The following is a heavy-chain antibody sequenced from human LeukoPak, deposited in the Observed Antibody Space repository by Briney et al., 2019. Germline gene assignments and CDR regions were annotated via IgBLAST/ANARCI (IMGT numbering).Heavy chain of an antibody. Sequence: SETLSLTCTVSGGSISSNNYYWSWICQPPGKGLEWIGYIYYSGSTYYNPSLKSRVTISVDTSKNQFSLKLSSVTAADTAVYYCARQSIAVANEFDYWGQGTLVTVSS. J-gene: IGHJ4*02. CDR3: ARQSIAVANEFDY. CDR1: GGSISSNNYY. V-gene: IGHV4-30-4*01. D-gene: IGHD6-19*01. CDR2: IYYSGST.